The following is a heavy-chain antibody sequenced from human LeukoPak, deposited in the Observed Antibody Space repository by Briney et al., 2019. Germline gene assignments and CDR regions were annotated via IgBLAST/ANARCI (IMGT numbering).Heavy chain of an antibody. Sequence: GGSLRLSCAASGFTFSSYAMSWVRQAPGKGLEWVSAISGSGGSTYYADSVKGRFTISRDNSKNTLYLQMNSLRAVDTAVYYCASPVRGAGTPFDYWGQGTLVTVSS. CDR2: ISGSGGST. CDR1: GFTFSSYA. D-gene: IGHD6-19*01. J-gene: IGHJ4*02. CDR3: ASPVRGAGTPFDY. V-gene: IGHV3-23*01.